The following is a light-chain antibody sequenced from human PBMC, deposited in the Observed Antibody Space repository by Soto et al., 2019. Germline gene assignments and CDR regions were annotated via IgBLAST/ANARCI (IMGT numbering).Light chain of an antibody. CDR3: QQYNSYSKTWT. V-gene: IGKV1-5*01. CDR1: QSISSW. J-gene: IGKJ1*01. CDR2: DAS. Sequence: DIHMTPSPSTLSASVVDRVTITCRASQSISSWLAWYQQKPGKAPKLLIYDASSLESGVPSRFSGSGSGTEFTLTISSLQPDDFATYYCQQYNSYSKTWTFGQGTKVDI.